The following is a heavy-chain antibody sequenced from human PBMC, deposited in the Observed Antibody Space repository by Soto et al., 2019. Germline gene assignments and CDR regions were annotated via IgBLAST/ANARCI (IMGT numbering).Heavy chain of an antibody. CDR1: GFSFSSYA. CDR2: VSYDGSHQ. V-gene: IGHV3-30*18. J-gene: IGHJ5*02. D-gene: IGHD6-13*01. CDR3: AKVAGVATGGTVGGLDP. Sequence: PGGSLRLSCQTSGFSFSSYAMHWVRQAPGKGLQWVGVVSYDGSHQFYGESVKGRFTISRDNSKNTLYLQMPSLTTEDTGIYYCAKVAGVATGGTVGGLDPWGQGTLVTVAS.